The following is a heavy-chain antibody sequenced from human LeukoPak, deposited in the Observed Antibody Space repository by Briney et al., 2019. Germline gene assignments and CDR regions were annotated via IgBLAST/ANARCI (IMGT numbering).Heavy chain of an antibody. CDR2: IYYSGST. D-gene: IGHD3-22*01. CDR3: ARGPGYYDSSGYYYGNWFDP. Sequence: SETLSLTCTVSGGSISSYYWSWIRQPPGKGLEWIGYIYYSGSTNYNPSLKSRVTISVDTSKNQFSLKLSSVTAADTAVYYCARGPGYYDSSGYYYGNWFDPWGQGTLVTVSS. V-gene: IGHV4-59*08. J-gene: IGHJ5*02. CDR1: GGSISSYY.